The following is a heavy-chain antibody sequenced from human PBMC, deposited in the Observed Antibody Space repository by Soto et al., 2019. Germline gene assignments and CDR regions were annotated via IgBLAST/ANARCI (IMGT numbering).Heavy chain of an antibody. CDR1: GGSISSYY. CDR3: ARDQKYYDSSGYYPHNWFDP. J-gene: IGHJ5*02. CDR2: IYYSGST. D-gene: IGHD3-22*01. V-gene: IGHV4-59*01. Sequence: KPSETLSLTCTVSGGSISSYYWSWIRQPPGKGLEWIGYIYYSGSTNYNPSLKSRVTISVDTSKNQFSLKLSSVTAADTAVYYCARDQKYYDSSGYYPHNWFDPWGQGTLVTVSS.